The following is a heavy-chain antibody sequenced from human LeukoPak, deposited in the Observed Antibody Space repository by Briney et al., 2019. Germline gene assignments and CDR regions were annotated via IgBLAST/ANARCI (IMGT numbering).Heavy chain of an antibody. V-gene: IGHV4-34*01. CDR3: GANYYDSSGYIDY. CDR2: INHSGST. CDR1: GGSFSGYY. D-gene: IGHD3-22*01. Sequence: SETLSLTCAVYGGSFSGYYWSWLRQPPGKGLEWIGEINHSGSTNYNPSLKSRVTISVDTSKNQFSLKLSSVTAADTAVYYCGANYYDSSGYIDYWGQGTLVTVSS. J-gene: IGHJ4*02.